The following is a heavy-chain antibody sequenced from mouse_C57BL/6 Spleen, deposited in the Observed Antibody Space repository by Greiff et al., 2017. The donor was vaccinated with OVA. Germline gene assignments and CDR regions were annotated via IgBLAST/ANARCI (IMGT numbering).Heavy chain of an antibody. D-gene: IGHD1-1*01. CDR2: INPSSGYT. CDR1: GYTFTSYT. V-gene: IGHV1-4*01. Sequence: VQLQQSGAELARPGASVKMSCKASGYTFTSYTMHWVKQRPGQGLEWIGYINPSSGYTKYNQKFKDKATLTADKSSSTAYMQLSSLTSEDAAVYYGAREGRNAMDDWGQGTSVTVSS. CDR3: AREGRNAMDD. J-gene: IGHJ4*01.